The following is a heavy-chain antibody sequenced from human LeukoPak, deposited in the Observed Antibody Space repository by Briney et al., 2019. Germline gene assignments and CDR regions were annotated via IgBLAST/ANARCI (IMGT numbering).Heavy chain of an antibody. Sequence: PGGSLRLSCAASGFTFSSYSMNWVRQAPGKGLEWVSSISSSSSYIYYADSVKGRFTISRDNAKNSLYLQMNSLRAEDTAVYYXXXXXXXXXXYXPGDYFDYWGQGTLVTVSS. CDR1: GFTFSSYS. CDR2: ISSSSSYI. V-gene: IGHV3-21*01. CDR3: XXXXXXXXXYXPGDYFDY. J-gene: IGHJ4*02. D-gene: IGHD3-10*01.